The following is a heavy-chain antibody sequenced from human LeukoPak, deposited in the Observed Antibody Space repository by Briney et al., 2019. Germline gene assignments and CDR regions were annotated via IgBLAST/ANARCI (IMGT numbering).Heavy chain of an antibody. D-gene: IGHD4/OR15-4a*01. J-gene: IGHJ4*02. CDR3: ARRAGAYSHPYDY. CDR2: IYSDNT. CDR1: GFTVSSNS. V-gene: IGHV3-53*01. Sequence: GGSLRLSCTVSGFTVSSNSMSWVRQAPGKGLEWVSFIYSDNTHFSDSVKGRFTISRDNSKNTLYLQMNSLRAEDTAVYYCARRAGAYSHPYDYWGQGTLVTVSS.